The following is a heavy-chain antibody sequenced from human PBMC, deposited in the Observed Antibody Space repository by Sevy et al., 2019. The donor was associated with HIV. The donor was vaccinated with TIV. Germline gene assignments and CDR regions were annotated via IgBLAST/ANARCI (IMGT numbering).Heavy chain of an antibody. Sequence: GGSLRLSCAASGFTFSSYAMSWVRQAPGKGLEWVSAISGSGGSTYYADSVKGRFTISRDNSKNTLYLQMNSLRAEDTAVYYCAKDCSVDTAMAPLGYWGQGTLVTVSS. CDR3: AKDCSVDTAMAPLGY. D-gene: IGHD5-18*01. CDR1: GFTFSSYA. V-gene: IGHV3-23*01. CDR2: ISGSGGST. J-gene: IGHJ4*02.